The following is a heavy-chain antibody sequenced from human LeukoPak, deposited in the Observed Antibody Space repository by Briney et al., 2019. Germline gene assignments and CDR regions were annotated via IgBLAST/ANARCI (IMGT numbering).Heavy chain of an antibody. CDR1: GFTFSSYA. D-gene: IGHD3-10*01. V-gene: IGHV3-23*01. Sequence: GGSLRLSCAASGFTFSSYAMSWVRQAPGKGLEWVSAVSGSGGDTYYSDSVKGRFTISRDNSKNTLYLQMNSLRAEDTAVYYCAEGPGSYKGIDYWGQGTLVTVSS. CDR2: VSGSGGDT. J-gene: IGHJ4*02. CDR3: AEGPGSYKGIDY.